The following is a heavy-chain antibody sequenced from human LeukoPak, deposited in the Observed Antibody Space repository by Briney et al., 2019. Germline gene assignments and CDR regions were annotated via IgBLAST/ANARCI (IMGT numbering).Heavy chain of an antibody. V-gene: IGHV3-7*01. CDR3: ARVGSSWYYPFDM. J-gene: IGHJ3*02. Sequence: GGSLRLSCAASGFTFNRYWMSWVRQAPGKGLEWVANINLDGSETYYVDSVKGRFSFSRDNAKKSLFMQMNSLRAEDTAVYYCARVGSSWYYPFDMWGQGTMVTVSS. CDR2: INLDGSET. CDR1: GFTFNRYW. D-gene: IGHD6-13*01.